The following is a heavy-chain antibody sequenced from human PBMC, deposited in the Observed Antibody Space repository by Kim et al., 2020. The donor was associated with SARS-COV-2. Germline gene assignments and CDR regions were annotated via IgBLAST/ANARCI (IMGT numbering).Heavy chain of an antibody. CDR3: ARRAPGIAVAGWYAY. Sequence: SETLSLTCAVYGGSFSGYYWSWIRQPPGKGLEWIGEINHSGSTNYNPSLKSRVTISVDTSKNQFSLKLSSVTAADTAVYYCARRAPGIAVAGWYAYWGQGTLVTVSS. D-gene: IGHD6-19*01. CDR2: INHSGST. J-gene: IGHJ4*02. CDR1: GGSFSGYY. V-gene: IGHV4-34*01.